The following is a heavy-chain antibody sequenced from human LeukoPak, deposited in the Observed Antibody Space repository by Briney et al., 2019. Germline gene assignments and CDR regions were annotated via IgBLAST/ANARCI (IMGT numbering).Heavy chain of an antibody. CDR2: IYYSGST. V-gene: IGHV4-59*08. CDR3: ARRVSGTYTRDY. CDR1: GGSISSYY. Sequence: SETLSLTCTVSGGSISSYYWSWIRQPPGKGLEWIGYIYYSGSTNYNPSFKSRVTISVDTSKNQFSLKLSSVTAADTAVYYCARRVSGTYTRDYWGQGTLVTVSS. J-gene: IGHJ4*02. D-gene: IGHD3-10*01.